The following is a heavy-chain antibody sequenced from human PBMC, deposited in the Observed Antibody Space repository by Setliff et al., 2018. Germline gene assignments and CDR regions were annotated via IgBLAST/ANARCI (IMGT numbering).Heavy chain of an antibody. CDR2: ISNRGST. D-gene: IGHD3-3*01. Sequence: TSETLSLTCTVSGDYISSQYWSWIRQPPGKGLEWIGYISNRGSTDYNPSLKSRVTISEDTSRSQFSLKLTSVTTADTAVYYCALSDHYPFYYDYWGLGTLVTVS. V-gene: IGHV4-59*11. J-gene: IGHJ4*02. CDR1: GDYISSQY. CDR3: ALSDHYPFYYDY.